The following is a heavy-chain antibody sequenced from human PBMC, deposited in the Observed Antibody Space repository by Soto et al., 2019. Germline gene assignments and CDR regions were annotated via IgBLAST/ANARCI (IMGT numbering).Heavy chain of an antibody. Sequence: QVQLVESGGDVVQPGRSLGLSCSASGFIFRTSAMRWVRQAPGKGLEWVAAISHDGNNEYYVDSVKGRFTVSRDNSKNTMYLHMTNLRVEDTAVYYCARDDDPTVNNCFDPWGQGTLVTVSS. CDR1: GFIFRTSA. V-gene: IGHV3-30*04. J-gene: IGHJ5*02. CDR3: ARDDDPTVNNCFDP. D-gene: IGHD4-4*01. CDR2: ISHDGNNE.